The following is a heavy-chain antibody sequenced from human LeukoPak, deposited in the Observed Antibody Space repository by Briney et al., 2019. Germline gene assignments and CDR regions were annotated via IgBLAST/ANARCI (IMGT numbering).Heavy chain of an antibody. J-gene: IGHJ4*02. V-gene: IGHV3-48*03. CDR3: ARENYDSSGSFDY. Sequence: GGSLRLSCAASGFTFSSYEMNWVRQAPGKGLEWVSYISSSGSTIYYADSVKGRFTISRDNAKNSLYLQMNNLRAEDTAVYYCARENYDSSGSFDYWGQGTLVTVSS. D-gene: IGHD3-22*01. CDR1: GFTFSSYE. CDR2: ISSSGSTI.